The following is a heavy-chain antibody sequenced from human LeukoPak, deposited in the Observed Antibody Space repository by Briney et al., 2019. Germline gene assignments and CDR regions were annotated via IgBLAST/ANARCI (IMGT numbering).Heavy chain of an antibody. J-gene: IGHJ2*01. CDR2: IYYSGST. Sequence: SETLSLTCTVSGGSISSSSYYWGWIRQPPGKGLEWIGSIYYSGSTYYNPSLKSRVTISVDTSKNQFSLKLSSVTAADTAVYYCAIPSGYFDLWGRGTLVTVSS. CDR1: GGSISSSSYY. CDR3: AIPSGYFDL. V-gene: IGHV4-39*01.